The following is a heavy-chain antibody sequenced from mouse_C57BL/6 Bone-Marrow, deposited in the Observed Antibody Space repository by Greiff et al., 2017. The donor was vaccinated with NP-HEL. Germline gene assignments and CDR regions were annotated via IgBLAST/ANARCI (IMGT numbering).Heavy chain of an antibody. Sequence: VKLQESGAELARPGASVKLSCKASGYTFTSSGISWVKQRTGQGIEWIGEICPRSGNTYYNEKFKGQAQLTDDKSSSTASMELRSLTSEDSAVYFCARPSYYFDYWGQGTTLTVSS. V-gene: IGHV1-81*01. CDR1: GYTFTSSG. J-gene: IGHJ2*01. CDR2: ICPRSGNT. CDR3: ARPSYYFDY.